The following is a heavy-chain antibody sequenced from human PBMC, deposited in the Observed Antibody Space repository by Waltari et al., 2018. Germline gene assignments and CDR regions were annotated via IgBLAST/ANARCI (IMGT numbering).Heavy chain of an antibody. CDR3: ARTRKLIAVAGTDY. CDR1: GFTFSSYW. Sequence: EVQLVESGGGLVQPGGSLRLSCAASGFTFSSYWMSWVRQAPGKGLEWVANIKQDGSEKYYVDSVKGRFTISRDNAKNSLYLQMNSLRAEDTAVYYCARTRKLIAVAGTDYWGQGTLVTVSS. V-gene: IGHV3-7*01. J-gene: IGHJ4*02. CDR2: IKQDGSEK. D-gene: IGHD6-19*01.